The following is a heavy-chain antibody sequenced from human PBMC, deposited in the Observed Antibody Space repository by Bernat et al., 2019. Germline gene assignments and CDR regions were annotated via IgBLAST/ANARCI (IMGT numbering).Heavy chain of an antibody. Sequence: QVQLVQSGAEVKKPGASVKVSCKASGYTFTGYYMHWVRQAPGQGLEWMGWINPNSGGTHYAQKFKGWFTMTRDTSISTAYMELSRLRSDDTAVYYCARDYISSVTTSDYYYGMDVWGQGTTVTVSS. CDR2: INPNSGGT. CDR1: GYTFTGYY. J-gene: IGHJ6*02. CDR3: ARDYISSVTTSDYYYGMDV. V-gene: IGHV1-2*04. D-gene: IGHD4-17*01.